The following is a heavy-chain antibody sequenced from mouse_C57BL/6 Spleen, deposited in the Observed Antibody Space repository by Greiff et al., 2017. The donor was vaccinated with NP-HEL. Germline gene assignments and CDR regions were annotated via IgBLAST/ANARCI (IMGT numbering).Heavy chain of an antibody. J-gene: IGHJ3*01. CDR1: GYTFTSYW. V-gene: IGHV1-59*01. D-gene: IGHD3-2*02. CDR2: IDPSDSYT. CDR3: SNLDSSGPFAY. Sequence: VQLQQSGAELVRPGTSVQLSCKASGYTFTSYWMHWVKQRPGQGLEWIGVIDPSDSYTNYNQKFKGKATLTVDTSSSTAYMQLSSLTSEDSAVYYCSNLDSSGPFAYWGQGTLVTVSA.